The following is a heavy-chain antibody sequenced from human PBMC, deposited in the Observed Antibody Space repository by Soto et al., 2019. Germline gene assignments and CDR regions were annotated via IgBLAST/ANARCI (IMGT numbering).Heavy chain of an antibody. J-gene: IGHJ1*01. D-gene: IGHD2-2*01. CDR2: ISGSGGDT. CDR3: AKARGSSNKAHAFY. V-gene: IGHV3-23*01. CDR1: GLTFSTYA. Sequence: GGSLRLSFAASGLTFSTYAMSWFRQAPGKGLEWVSVISGSGGDTYYADSVKGRFTISRDNSKNTLSLQMNSLRAEDTAVYYFAKARGSSNKAHAFYCGQGTLLNV.